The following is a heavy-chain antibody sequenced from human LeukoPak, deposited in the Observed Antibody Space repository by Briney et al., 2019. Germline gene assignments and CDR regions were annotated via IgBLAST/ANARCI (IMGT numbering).Heavy chain of an antibody. J-gene: IGHJ4*02. D-gene: IGHD6-6*01. CDR2: IYYTGST. CDR3: ATIAGSSSY. CDR1: GGSFSAYY. Sequence: SETLSLTCTVSGGSFSAYYWTWFRQPPGKELEWIGYIYYTGSTNCNPSLKSRVTISVDTSKYQFSLKLSSVTAADTAVYYCATIAGSSSYWGQGTLVTVSS. V-gene: IGHV4-59*08.